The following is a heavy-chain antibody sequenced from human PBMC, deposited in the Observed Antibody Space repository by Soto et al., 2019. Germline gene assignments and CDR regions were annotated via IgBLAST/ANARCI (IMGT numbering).Heavy chain of an antibody. J-gene: IGHJ5*02. CDR2: THNSGRT. D-gene: IGHD4-17*01. Sequence: QVHLQESGPGLVEPSETLSLTCAVSGASIRSYYWSWIRQPPGKGLEWIGNTHNSGRTNYNPSLKSRLTISVDTSKNHFSLRLSSLTAADTAFYYCARDSNDYGDSDWFDPWGQGTLVTVSS. CDR1: GASIRSYY. V-gene: IGHV4-59*01. CDR3: ARDSNDYGDSDWFDP.